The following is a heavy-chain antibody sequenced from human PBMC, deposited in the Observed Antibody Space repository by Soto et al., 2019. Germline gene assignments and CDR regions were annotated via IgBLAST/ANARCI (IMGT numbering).Heavy chain of an antibody. J-gene: IGHJ4*02. CDR1: GGSISSGDYY. V-gene: IGHV4-30-4*01. Sequence: SETLSLTCTVSGGSISSGDYYWSWIRQPPGKGLEWIGYIYYSGSTYYNPSLKSRVTISIDTSKNQFSLKLSSVTAADTAVYYCARGSGSYYDSSGYPDYWSQGTLVTVSS. CDR3: ARGSGSYYDSSGYPDY. CDR2: IYYSGST. D-gene: IGHD3-22*01.